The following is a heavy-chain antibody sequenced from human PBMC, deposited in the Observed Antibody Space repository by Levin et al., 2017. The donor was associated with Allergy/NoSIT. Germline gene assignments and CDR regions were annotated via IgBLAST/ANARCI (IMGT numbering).Heavy chain of an antibody. CDR2: IKRKTDGGTT. D-gene: IGHD3-9*01. Sequence: SGGSLRLSCAASGFTFSNAWMSWVRQAPGKGLEWVGRIKRKTDGGTTDYAAPVKGRFTISRDDSKNTLYLQMNSLKTEDTAVYYCTTDRYDIPDWGQGTLVTVSS. CDR1: GFTFSNAW. J-gene: IGHJ4*02. V-gene: IGHV3-15*01. CDR3: TTDRYDIPD.